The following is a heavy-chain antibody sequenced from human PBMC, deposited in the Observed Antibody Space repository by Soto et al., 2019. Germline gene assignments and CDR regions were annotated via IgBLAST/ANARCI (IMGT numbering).Heavy chain of an antibody. Sequence: PCETLSLTCDVSYGSIDRSNYYLDFILQPPGKVLEWIGTTYYNGSACYNPSLKSRVSMSVDTSKNQFSLKLVSVTAADTAVYYCARHFVAVVIKGWGYWGQGTLVTVSS. CDR1: YGSIDRSNYY. CDR2: TYYNGSA. J-gene: IGHJ4*02. D-gene: IGHD3-10*01. V-gene: IGHV4-39*01. CDR3: ARHFVAVVIKGWGY.